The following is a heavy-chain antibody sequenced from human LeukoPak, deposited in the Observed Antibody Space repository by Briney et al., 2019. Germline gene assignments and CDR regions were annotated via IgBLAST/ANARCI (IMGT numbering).Heavy chain of an antibody. CDR3: AGSHDSSGYYPVDY. CDR1: GFTFSSYG. D-gene: IGHD3-22*01. J-gene: IGHJ4*02. CDR2: IWYDGSNK. Sequence: GGSLRLSCAASGFTFSSYGMHWVRQAPGKGLEWVAVIWYDGSNKYYADSVKGRFTISRDNSKNTLYLQMNSLRAEDTAVYYCAGSHDSSGYYPVDYWGQGTLVTVSS. V-gene: IGHV3-33*01.